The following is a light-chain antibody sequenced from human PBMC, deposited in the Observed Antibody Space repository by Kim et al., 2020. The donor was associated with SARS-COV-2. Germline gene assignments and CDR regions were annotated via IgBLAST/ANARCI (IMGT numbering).Light chain of an antibody. J-gene: IGLJ1*01. CDR3: SSYTSSSTYV. CDR1: SSDVGVYNY. CDR2: DVS. Sequence: GQSITIACTGTSSDVGVYNYVSCYQQHPGKAPKLMIYDVSKRPSGVSNRFSGSKSGNTASLTISGLQAEDEADYYCSSYTSSSTYVFGSGTKVAVL. V-gene: IGLV2-14*04.